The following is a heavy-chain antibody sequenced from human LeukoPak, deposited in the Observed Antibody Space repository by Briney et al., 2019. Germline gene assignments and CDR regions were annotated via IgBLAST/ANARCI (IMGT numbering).Heavy chain of an antibody. V-gene: IGHV3-23*01. CDR2: ISGNAAGT. CDR1: GFTFSSYA. Sequence: SGGSLRLSCAASGFTFSSYAMTWVRQAPGKGLEWVSGISGNAAGTYYADSVQGRFTISRDNSKNTVYLQMNSLRAEDTAVYYCAKDAGFEYCSGGTCYTGDYWGQGTLVTVSS. J-gene: IGHJ4*02. D-gene: IGHD2-15*01. CDR3: AKDAGFEYCSGGTCYTGDY.